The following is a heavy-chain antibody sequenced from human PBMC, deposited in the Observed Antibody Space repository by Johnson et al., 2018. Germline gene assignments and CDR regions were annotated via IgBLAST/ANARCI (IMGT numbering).Heavy chain of an antibody. Sequence: QVQLVESGGGVVQHGRSLRLSCAASGFTFSDYAMHWVRLAPGKGLEWVAVISFDGVNQYYADSVKGRFTISRDNSKNTLFLQMTSLRADDMAVYYCTKVQQTPTIRSRDAFDIWGQGTMVTVSS. D-gene: IGHD5-24*01. J-gene: IGHJ3*02. CDR3: TKVQQTPTIRSRDAFDI. CDR1: GFTFSDYA. V-gene: IGHV3-30*18. CDR2: ISFDGVNQ.